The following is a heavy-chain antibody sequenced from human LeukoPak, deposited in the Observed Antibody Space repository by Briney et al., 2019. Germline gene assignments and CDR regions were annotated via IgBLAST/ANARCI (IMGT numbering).Heavy chain of an antibody. CDR2: ISGSGEAI. J-gene: IGHJ4*02. CDR1: GFSFTTHN. Sequence: GGPLRLSCAASGFSFTTHNMNWVRQAPGKGLEWISYISGSGEAIFYADSVQGRFTISRDNAKNSIYLQMNTLRAEDTAVYYCARTYGSGSLDYGGQGTLVTVSS. D-gene: IGHD2-15*01. CDR3: ARTYGSGSLDY. V-gene: IGHV3-48*01.